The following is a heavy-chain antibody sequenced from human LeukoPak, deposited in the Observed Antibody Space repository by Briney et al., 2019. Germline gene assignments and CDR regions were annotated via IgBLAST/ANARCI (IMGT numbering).Heavy chain of an antibody. V-gene: IGHV3-23*01. CDR2: IRGSGGST. D-gene: IGHD4-17*01. CDR3: VKQGESYGDSVVDY. Sequence: PGGSLTLSCAASGFTFGSYAMSWVRQAPGQGLDWVSAIRGSGGSTHYADSVKGRFTTSRANSKNTRYLQMNSLRAEDTAVYYCVKQGESYGDSVVDYWGQGTLVTVSS. CDR1: GFTFGSYA. J-gene: IGHJ4*02.